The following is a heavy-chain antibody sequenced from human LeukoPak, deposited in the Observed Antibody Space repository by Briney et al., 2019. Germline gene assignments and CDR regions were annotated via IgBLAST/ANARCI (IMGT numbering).Heavy chain of an antibody. D-gene: IGHD6-13*01. Sequence: GGSLRLSCAASGFTFSSYSMNWVRQAPGKGLEWVSCISSSSSYIYYADSVRGRFTISRDNAKNSLYLQMNSLRAEDTAVYYCARAGTFSSRYIWFDPWGQGTLVTVSS. CDR3: ARAGTFSSRYIWFDP. CDR2: ISSSSSYI. J-gene: IGHJ5*02. V-gene: IGHV3-21*04. CDR1: GFTFSSYS.